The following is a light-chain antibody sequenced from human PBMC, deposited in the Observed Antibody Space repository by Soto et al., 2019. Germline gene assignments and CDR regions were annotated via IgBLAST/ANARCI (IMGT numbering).Light chain of an antibody. J-gene: IGKJ5*01. CDR3: QQYENMPIT. CDR1: QGISNY. V-gene: IGKV1-33*01. CDR2: DAS. Sequence: LHMTHSTSSLSSSVGDRVTITCRASQGISNYLAWYQQKPGEAPKLLIYDASNLQTGVPSRFSGSGSGTDFTFTIRSLQPEDIATYYCQQYENMPITFGQGTRLEIK.